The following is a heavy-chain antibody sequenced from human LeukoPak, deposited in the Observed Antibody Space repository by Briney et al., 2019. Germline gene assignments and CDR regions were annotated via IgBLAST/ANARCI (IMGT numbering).Heavy chain of an antibody. V-gene: IGHV4-59*01. J-gene: IGHJ4*02. CDR3: ARRARGNRAYYFDY. CDR2: IYYSGTS. D-gene: IGHD1-14*01. Sequence: PSETLSLTCTVSGDSMNNYYWNWIRQPPGKGLEWIAYIYYSGTSNYDPSLKSRATISVDTSKNQFSLNLSSVTAADTAVYYCARRARGNRAYYFDYWGQGTLVTVSS. CDR1: GDSMNNYY.